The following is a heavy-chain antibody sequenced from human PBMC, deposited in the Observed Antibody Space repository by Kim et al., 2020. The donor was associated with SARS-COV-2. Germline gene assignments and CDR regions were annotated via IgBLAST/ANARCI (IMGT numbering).Heavy chain of an antibody. D-gene: IGHD4-17*01. CDR2: IYYSGST. V-gene: IGHV4-61*01. J-gene: IGHJ5*02. CDR3: ARKRRSYGDYVFGWFDP. Sequence: SETLSLTCTVSGGSVSSGSYYWSWIRQPPGKGLEWIGYIYYSGSTNYNPSLKSRVTISVDTSKNQFSLKLSSVTAADTAVYYCARKRRSYGDYVFGWFDP. CDR1: GGSVSSGSYY.